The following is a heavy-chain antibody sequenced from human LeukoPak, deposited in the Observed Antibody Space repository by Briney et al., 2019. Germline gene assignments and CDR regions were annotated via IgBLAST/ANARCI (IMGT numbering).Heavy chain of an antibody. CDR2: ISAYNGNT. Sequence: ASVKVSCKASGYTFTSYGISWVRQAPGQGLEWMGWISAYNGNTNYAQKLQGIVTMTTDTSTSTAYMELRSLRSDDTAVYYCARAFGVLGGLNWFDPWGQGTLVTVSS. CDR1: GYTFTSYG. V-gene: IGHV1-18*01. J-gene: IGHJ5*02. CDR3: ARAFGVLGGLNWFDP. D-gene: IGHD3-10*01.